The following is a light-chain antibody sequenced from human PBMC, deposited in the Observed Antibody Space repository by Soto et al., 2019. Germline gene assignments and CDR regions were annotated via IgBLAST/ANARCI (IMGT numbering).Light chain of an antibody. CDR2: VAP. CDR3: QQLSSYPIT. Sequence: DIQLTPSPAFLSASIGDRVTSTCRASHPITSFLAWYQQRPGKAPELLIYVAPTLHSGVPSRFSGSGSGTEFTLTISSLQPEDFATYYCQQLSSYPITFGQGTRLEI. J-gene: IGKJ5*01. V-gene: IGKV1-9*01. CDR1: HPITSF.